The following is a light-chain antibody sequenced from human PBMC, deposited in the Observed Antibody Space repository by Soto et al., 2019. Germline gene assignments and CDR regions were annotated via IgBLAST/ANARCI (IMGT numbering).Light chain of an antibody. J-gene: IGLJ1*01. CDR3: SSYTSSSTYV. CDR2: EVS. Sequence: QSVLTQPASVSGSPGQSITISCTGTSSDVGRYNYVSWYQQHPGKAPKLLIYEVSNRPSGGSNRFSGSKSANVASLIISGLQAEDEADYYCSSYTSSSTYVFGTGTKLTV. CDR1: SSDVGRYNY. V-gene: IGLV2-14*01.